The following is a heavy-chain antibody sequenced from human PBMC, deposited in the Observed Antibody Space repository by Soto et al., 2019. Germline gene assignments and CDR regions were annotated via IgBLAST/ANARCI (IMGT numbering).Heavy chain of an antibody. V-gene: IGHV3-23*01. CDR2: ISGSGTTA. CDR3: AKTTDGWFSAFEI. Sequence: LRLSCAASGFIFSSYAMSWVRQAPGKGLEWVSAISGSGTTAYYADSVKGRFTFSRDNSKKTMYLQMNSLRADDTAVYYCAKTTDGWFSAFEIWGQGTMVTVSS. CDR1: GFIFSSYA. D-gene: IGHD6-19*01. J-gene: IGHJ3*02.